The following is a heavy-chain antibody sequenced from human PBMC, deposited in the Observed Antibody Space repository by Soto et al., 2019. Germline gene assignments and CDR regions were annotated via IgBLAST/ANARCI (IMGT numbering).Heavy chain of an antibody. CDR3: ARGRYGHY. D-gene: IGHD1-1*01. Sequence: QVHLVQSGAEVKKPGASVKVSCKGSGYTFTTYGITWVRQAPGQGLEWMGWISAHNGNTNYAQKLQGRVTATRDTSTSTPYMELRSLRSDDTAVYYCARGRYGHYWGQGALVTVSS. V-gene: IGHV1-18*01. CDR1: GYTFTTYG. CDR2: ISAHNGNT. J-gene: IGHJ4*02.